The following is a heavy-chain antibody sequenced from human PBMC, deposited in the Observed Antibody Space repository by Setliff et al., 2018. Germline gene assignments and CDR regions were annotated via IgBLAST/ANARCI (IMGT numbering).Heavy chain of an antibody. CDR3: ARTKGFVDGYLDP. CDR2: INTNSGDT. D-gene: IGHD3-10*01. V-gene: IGHV1-2*02. CDR1: GYTFRSYA. J-gene: IGHJ5*02. Sequence: GASVKVSCKASGYTFRSYAMNWVRQAPGQGLEWMGWINTNSGDTRYAQKFQGRVTMTRDTSISTAYMELSRLRSDDTAVYYCARTKGFVDGYLDPWGQGTLVTVSS.